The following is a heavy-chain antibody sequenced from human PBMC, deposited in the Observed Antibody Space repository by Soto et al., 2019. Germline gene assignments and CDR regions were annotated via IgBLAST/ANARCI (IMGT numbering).Heavy chain of an antibody. CDR3: ARADIQYIVVVVVATEGLGY. CDR2: ISGYNGNS. CDR1: GYTFTSYG. D-gene: IGHD2-15*01. Sequence: QVQLVQSGAEVKKPGASVKVSCKASGYTFTSYGISWVRQAPGQGLEWMGRISGYNGNSNYAQNLQGRVTMTTDTSTITAYMGLRSLSSDDTAVYYCARADIQYIVVVVVATEGLGYWGQGTLVTVSS. J-gene: IGHJ4*02. V-gene: IGHV1-18*01.